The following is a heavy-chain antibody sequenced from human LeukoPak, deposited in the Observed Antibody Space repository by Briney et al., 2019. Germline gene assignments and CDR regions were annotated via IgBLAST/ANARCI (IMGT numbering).Heavy chain of an antibody. CDR1: GGSISSGDYY. CDR2: IYYSGST. Sequence: KSSETLSLTCTVSGGSISSGDYYWSWIRQPPGKGLEWIGYIYYSGSTYYNPSLKSRVTISVDTSKNQFSLKLSSVTATDTAVYYCARGGYDILTGYRPFYYWGQGTLVTVSS. D-gene: IGHD3-9*01. J-gene: IGHJ4*02. V-gene: IGHV4-30-4*01. CDR3: ARGGYDILTGYRPFYY.